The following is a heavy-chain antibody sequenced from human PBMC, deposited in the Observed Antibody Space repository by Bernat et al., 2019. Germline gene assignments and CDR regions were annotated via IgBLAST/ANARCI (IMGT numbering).Heavy chain of an antibody. CDR1: GFTFSSYS. J-gene: IGHJ3*02. CDR3: ARDRGSSGYYYVKESPPGI. Sequence: EVQLVESGGGLVKPGGSLRLSCAASGFTFSSYSMNWVRQAPGKGLEWVSSISSSSSYIYYADSVKGRFTISRDNAKNSLYLQMNSLRAEDMAVYYCARDRGSSGYYYVKESPPGIWGQGTMVTVSS. CDR2: ISSSSSYI. D-gene: IGHD3-22*01. V-gene: IGHV3-21*01.